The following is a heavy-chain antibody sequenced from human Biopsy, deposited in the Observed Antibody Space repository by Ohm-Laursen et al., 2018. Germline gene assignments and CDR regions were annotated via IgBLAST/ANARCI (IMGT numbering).Heavy chain of an antibody. Sequence: SDTLSLTCTVSGDSVTKYYWSWIRQPPGKGLEWIGHIYYSVMTNYNPSLQSRVSISVDTSRNQVSLTLSSVTAADTAVYYCASAGYNPDWNLDLWGRGTRVTVSS. CDR2: IYYSVMT. D-gene: IGHD5-24*01. CDR1: GDSVTKYY. V-gene: IGHV4-59*02. J-gene: IGHJ2*01. CDR3: ASAGYNPDWNLDL.